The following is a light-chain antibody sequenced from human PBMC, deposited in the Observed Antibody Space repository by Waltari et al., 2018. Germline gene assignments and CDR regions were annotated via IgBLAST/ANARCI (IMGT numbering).Light chain of an antibody. CDR2: DAS. Sequence: DIQMTQSPSSLSASVGDRVTITCPASQDVRSYLNWYQQKPGKVPNLLIYDASNLETGVPPRFSGGGSGRDFTLTISSLQPEDIGTYYCQHYHIFPYSFGPGTTVDMK. CDR3: QHYHIFPYS. J-gene: IGKJ3*01. V-gene: IGKV1-33*01. CDR1: QDVRSY.